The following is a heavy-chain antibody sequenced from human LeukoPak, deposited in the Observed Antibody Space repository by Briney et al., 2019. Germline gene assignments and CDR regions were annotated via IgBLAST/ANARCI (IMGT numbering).Heavy chain of an antibody. Sequence: GGSLRLSCAASGFTFSSYAMSWVRQAPGKGLGWVSAISGSGGSTYYADSVKGRFTISRDNSKNTLYLQMNSLRAEDTAVYYCAKVSDSSGWYFDYWGQGTLVTVSS. J-gene: IGHJ4*02. CDR1: GFTFSSYA. D-gene: IGHD6-19*01. CDR2: ISGSGGST. CDR3: AKVSDSSGWYFDY. V-gene: IGHV3-23*01.